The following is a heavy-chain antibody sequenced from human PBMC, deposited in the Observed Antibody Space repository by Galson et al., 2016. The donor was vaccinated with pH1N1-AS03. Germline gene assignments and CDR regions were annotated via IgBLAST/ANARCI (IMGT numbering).Heavy chain of an antibody. J-gene: IGHJ4*02. CDR1: GYTFTNFG. CDR2: ISAYSGNP. V-gene: IGHV1-18*01. Sequence: SVKVSCKASGYTFTNFGIIWVRQAPGQGLEWLGWISAYSGNPDYAQSLQGRVSMTTDPSTSTAYMELTSLTSDDTAIYYCARDLRSDFGNSFVAGMQFGRYWGQGTLVTVSS. D-gene: IGHD4-17*01. CDR3: ARDLRSDFGNSFVAGMQFGRY.